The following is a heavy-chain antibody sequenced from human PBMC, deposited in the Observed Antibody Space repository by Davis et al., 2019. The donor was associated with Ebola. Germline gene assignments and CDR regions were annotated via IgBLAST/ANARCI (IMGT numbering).Heavy chain of an antibody. V-gene: IGHV1-2*02. CDR2: INPNSGGT. J-gene: IGHJ4*02. CDR1: GYTFTGYY. Sequence: ASVKVSCKASGYTFTGYYMHWVRQAPGQGLEWMGWINPNSGGTNYAQKFQGRVTMTRDTSISTAYMELSRLRSDDTAVYYCARDLPTGYGYAGDYYFDYWGQGTLVTVSS. D-gene: IGHD5-18*01. CDR3: ARDLPTGYGYAGDYYFDY.